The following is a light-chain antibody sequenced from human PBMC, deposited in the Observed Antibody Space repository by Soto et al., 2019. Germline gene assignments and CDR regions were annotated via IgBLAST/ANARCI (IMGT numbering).Light chain of an antibody. CDR2: SAS. V-gene: IGKV1-27*01. CDR1: QGISSS. J-gene: IGKJ1*01. CDR3: QNYNSAPPWT. Sequence: DIQMTQSPSSLSASVGDRVTITCRASQGISSSLAWYQQKPGKVPKLLIYSASTLQSGVPSRFSGSGSGTDFTLTITSLQPEDVAAYYCQNYNSAPPWTFGQGTKVELK.